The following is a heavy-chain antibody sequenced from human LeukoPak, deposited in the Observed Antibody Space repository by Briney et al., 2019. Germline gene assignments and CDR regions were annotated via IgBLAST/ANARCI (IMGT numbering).Heavy chain of an antibody. CDR2: INHSGST. J-gene: IGHJ4*02. Sequence: SETLSLTCAVYGGSFSGYYWSWIRQPPGKGLEWIGEINHSGSTNYNPSLKSRVTISVDTSKNQFSLKLSSVTAADTAVYYCARGRGYSYGYHFDYWGRGTLVTVSS. D-gene: IGHD5-18*01. CDR1: GGSFSGYY. V-gene: IGHV4-34*01. CDR3: ARGRGYSYGYHFDY.